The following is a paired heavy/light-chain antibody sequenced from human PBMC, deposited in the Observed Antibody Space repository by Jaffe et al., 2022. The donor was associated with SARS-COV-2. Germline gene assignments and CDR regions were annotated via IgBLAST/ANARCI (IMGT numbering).Light chain of an antibody. Sequence: QSALTQPASVSGSPGQSVTVSCTGTSSDVGAYNYVSWYQQYPGEVPKFIIYEVSNRPSGVSDRFSGSKSGNTASLTISGLLAEDEADYYCSSFTRSNTWVFGGGTKLTVL. CDR1: SSDVGAYNY. CDR2: EVS. J-gene: IGLJ3*02. V-gene: IGLV2-14*01. CDR3: SSFTRSNTWV.
Heavy chain of an antibody. J-gene: IGHJ4*02. D-gene: IGHD5-18*01. CDR2: IKSDGSSA. CDR1: GFTFSSYW. V-gene: IGHV3-74*01. Sequence: EVQLVESGGDLVQPGGSLRLSCAASGFTFSSYWMHWVRQAPGKGLVWVSRIKSDGSSASYADSVRGRFTISRDNAKSTLYLQMNSLRLDDTAVYFCARGPPNGYAGATYWGQGTLVTVSS. CDR3: ARGPPNGYAGATY.